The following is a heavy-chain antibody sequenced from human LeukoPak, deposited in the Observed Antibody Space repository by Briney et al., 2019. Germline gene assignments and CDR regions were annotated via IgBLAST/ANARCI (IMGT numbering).Heavy chain of an antibody. CDR3: ARGGSYRHFDY. J-gene: IGHJ4*02. CDR1: GFTFSDHY. V-gene: IGHV3-72*01. Sequence: GGSLRLSCAASGFTFSDHYMDWVRQAPGKGLEWVGRTRNKANSYTTEYAAAVKGRFTISRDDSKTSLYLQMNSLKTEDTAVYYCARGGSYRHFDYWGQGTLVTVSS. D-gene: IGHD1-26*01. CDR2: TRNKANSYTT.